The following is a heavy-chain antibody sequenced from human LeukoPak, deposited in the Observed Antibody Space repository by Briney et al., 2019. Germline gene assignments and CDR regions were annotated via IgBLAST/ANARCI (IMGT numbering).Heavy chain of an antibody. Sequence: PSETLSLTCAVYGGSFSGYYWSWIRQPPGKGLEWIGEINHSGSTNYNPSLKSRVTISVDRSKNQFSLKLSSVTAADTAVYYCAREGGSEIAADGGAFDYWGQGTLVTVSS. D-gene: IGHD6-13*01. CDR3: AREGGSEIAADGGAFDY. J-gene: IGHJ4*02. CDR1: GGSFSGYY. V-gene: IGHV4-34*01. CDR2: INHSGST.